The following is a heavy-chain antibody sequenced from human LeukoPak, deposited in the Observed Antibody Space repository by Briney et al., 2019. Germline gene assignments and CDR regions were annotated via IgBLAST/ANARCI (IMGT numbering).Heavy chain of an antibody. CDR2: ISSSGSTI. D-gene: IGHD3-10*01. CDR1: GFTFSSYA. V-gene: IGHV3-48*03. Sequence: PGGSLRLSCAASGFTFSSYAMSWVRQAPGKGLEWVSYISSSGSTIYYADSVKGRFTISRDNAKNSLYLQMNSLKAEDTAVYYCAKDPRYYGSGKDLDYWGQGTLVTVSS. J-gene: IGHJ4*02. CDR3: AKDPRYYGSGKDLDY.